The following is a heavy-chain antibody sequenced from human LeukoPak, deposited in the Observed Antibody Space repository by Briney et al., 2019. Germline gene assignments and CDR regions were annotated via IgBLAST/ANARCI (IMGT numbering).Heavy chain of an antibody. CDR2: IYTSGST. V-gene: IGHV4-61*02. Sequence: PSETLSLTCTVSGGSISSGSYYWSWIRQPAGKGLEWIGRIYTSGSTNHNPSLKSRVTISVDTSKNQFSLKLSSVTAADTAVYYCAREKKNWFDPWGQGTLVTVSS. CDR1: GGSISSGSYY. CDR3: AREKKNWFDP. J-gene: IGHJ5*02.